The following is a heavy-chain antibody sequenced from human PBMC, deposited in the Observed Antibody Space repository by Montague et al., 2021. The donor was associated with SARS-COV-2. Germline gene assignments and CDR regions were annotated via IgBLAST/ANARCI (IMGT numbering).Heavy chain of an antibody. CDR3: ARDYSHCSGGSCVFDY. J-gene: IGHJ4*02. Sequence: SETLSLTCTVSGGSISNYYWSWIRQPPGKGLEWIGRIYSSGGTNYNPSLKSRISMSVDTSKNQFSLKLSSVTAADTAIYYCARDYSHCSGGSCVFDYWGQGTLVTVSS. CDR2: IYSSGGT. V-gene: IGHV4-4*07. CDR1: GGSISNYY. D-gene: IGHD2-15*01.